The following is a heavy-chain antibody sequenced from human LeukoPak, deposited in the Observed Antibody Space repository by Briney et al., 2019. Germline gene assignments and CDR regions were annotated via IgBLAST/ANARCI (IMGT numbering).Heavy chain of an antibody. D-gene: IGHD3-10*01. V-gene: IGHV1-2*02. CDR3: ARDPLSQSHRYYYGSGRHPYYYYMDV. CDR1: GYTFTGYY. J-gene: IGHJ6*03. CDR2: INPNSGGT. Sequence: ASVKVPCKASGYTFTGYYMHWVRQAPGQGLEWMGWINPNSGGTNYAQKFQGRVTMTRDTSISTAYMELSRLRSDDTAVYYCARDPLSQSHRYYYGSGRHPYYYYMDVWGKGTTVTVSS.